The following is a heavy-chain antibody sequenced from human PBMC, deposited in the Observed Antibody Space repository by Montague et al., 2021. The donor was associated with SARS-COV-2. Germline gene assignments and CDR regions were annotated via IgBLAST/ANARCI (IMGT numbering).Heavy chain of an antibody. D-gene: IGHD6-13*01. CDR1: GDSVSSNTAA. CDR2: TYYRSKWYN. V-gene: IGHV6-1*01. J-gene: IGHJ4*02. CDR3: ARGISATNK. Sequence: CAISGDSVSSNTAAWNWIRQSPSRGLEWLGRTYYRSKWYNDYAVSVKSRISINADTSKSQFSLQLNSVTPEDTAVYYCARGISATNKRGQGTLVTVSS.